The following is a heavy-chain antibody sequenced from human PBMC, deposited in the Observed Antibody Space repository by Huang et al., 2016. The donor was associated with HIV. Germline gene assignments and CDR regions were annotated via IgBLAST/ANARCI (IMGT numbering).Heavy chain of an antibody. J-gene: IGHJ3*01. D-gene: IGHD6-13*01. CDR3: ARDLTGTRAAAAGIRGDAFDV. Sequence: QVQLVQSGAEVKKPGSSVKVSCKASGGTFGSYDISWVRQGPGQGLEGMGGLIPILDTVNDAQKFQGRVRITADASTSTAYMELTSLRSEDTAVYYCARDLTGTRAAAAGIRGDAFDVWGQGTLVTVSS. CDR1: GGTFGSYD. V-gene: IGHV1-69*13. CDR2: LIPILDTV.